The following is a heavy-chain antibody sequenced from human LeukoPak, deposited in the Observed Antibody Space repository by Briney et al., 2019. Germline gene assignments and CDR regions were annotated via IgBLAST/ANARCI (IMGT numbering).Heavy chain of an antibody. J-gene: IGHJ4*02. CDR3: ARLMHSFSYYYDSSGYYYIDY. V-gene: IGHV5-51*01. Sequence: GESLKISCKGSGYSFTSYWIGWVRQMPGKGLEWMGIIYPGDSDTRYSPSSQGQVTISADKSISTAYLQWSSLKASDTAMYYCARLMHSFSYYYDSSGYYYIDYWGQGTLVTVSS. D-gene: IGHD3-22*01. CDR1: GYSFTSYW. CDR2: IYPGDSDT.